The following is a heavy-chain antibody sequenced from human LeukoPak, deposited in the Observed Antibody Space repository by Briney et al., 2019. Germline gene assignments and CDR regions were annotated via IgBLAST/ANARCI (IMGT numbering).Heavy chain of an antibody. D-gene: IGHD5-24*01. Sequence: GGSLRLSCAASGFTVSSNYMSWVRQAPGKGLEWVSVIYSGGSTNYADSVKGRLTIPRDNAKNSLYLQMNSLRAEDTAVYYCANGVRRWLPFDYWGQGTLVTVSS. V-gene: IGHV3-53*01. CDR3: ANGVRRWLPFDY. CDR1: GFTVSSNY. J-gene: IGHJ4*02. CDR2: IYSGGST.